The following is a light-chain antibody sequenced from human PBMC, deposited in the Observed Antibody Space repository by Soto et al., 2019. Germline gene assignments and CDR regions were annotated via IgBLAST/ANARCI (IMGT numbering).Light chain of an antibody. CDR1: SSDVGGYNY. CDR2: EVS. V-gene: IGLV2-8*01. Sequence: QSVLTQPPSASGSPGQSVTISCTGTSSDVGGYNYVSWYQQHPGKAPKLMIYEVSKRPSGVPDRFSGSKSGNTASLTVSGLQAEDEADYYCSSYAGSNWWVFGTGPKFTVL. J-gene: IGLJ1*01. CDR3: SSYAGSNWWV.